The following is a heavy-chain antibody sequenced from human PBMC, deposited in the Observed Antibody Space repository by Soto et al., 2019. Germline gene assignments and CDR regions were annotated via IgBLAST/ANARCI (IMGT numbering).Heavy chain of an antibody. Sequence: ASVKVSCKASGYTFTSYDINWVRQATGQGLEWMGWMNPNSGNTGYAQKFQGRVTMTRNTSISTAYMELSSLRSEDTAVYYCATARREGVRDSNYNYYMDVWGKGTTVTVSS. V-gene: IGHV1-8*01. CDR3: ATARREGVRDSNYNYYMDV. J-gene: IGHJ6*03. CDR2: MNPNSGNT. D-gene: IGHD4-4*01. CDR1: GYTFTSYD.